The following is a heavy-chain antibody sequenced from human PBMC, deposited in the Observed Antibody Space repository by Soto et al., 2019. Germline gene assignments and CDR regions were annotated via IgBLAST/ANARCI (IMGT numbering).Heavy chain of an antibody. D-gene: IGHD3-10*01. CDR3: ARDGYDGSGSPYPDY. J-gene: IGHJ4*02. CDR2: IYYLGST. V-gene: IGHV4-59*01. Sequence: SETLSLTCTVSGGSMSEYFWSWIRQSPGKGLERIGYIYYLGSTDYNPSLKSRVTISVDTSKRQFSLKLSSVTVADTAVYYCARDGYDGSGSPYPDYWGPGTQVTVSS. CDR1: GGSMSEYF.